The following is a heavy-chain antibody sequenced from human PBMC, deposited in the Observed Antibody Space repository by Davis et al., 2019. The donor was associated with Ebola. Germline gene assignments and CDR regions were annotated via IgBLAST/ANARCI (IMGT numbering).Heavy chain of an antibody. CDR1: GFALSHYG. J-gene: IGHJ5*02. D-gene: IGHD4-17*01. CDR2: FWSDGSNR. CDR3: ARAAVTSIKSWFDP. V-gene: IGHV3-33*01. Sequence: PGGSLRLSCVASGFALSHYGMHWVRQAPGKGLEWVADFWSDGSNRYYADSVKGRFTISRDNAKNSLYLQMSSLRAEDTAVYFCARAAVTSIKSWFDPWGQGTLVTVSS.